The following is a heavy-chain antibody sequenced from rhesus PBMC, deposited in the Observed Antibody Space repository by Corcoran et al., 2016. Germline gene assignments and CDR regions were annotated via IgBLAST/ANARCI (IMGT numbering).Heavy chain of an antibody. J-gene: IGHJ2*01. D-gene: IGHD1-1*01. CDR2: IYGSGSST. V-gene: IGHV4-169*02. CDR3: ASGNRWYFDL. Sequence: QLQLQESGPGLVKPSETLSVTRAVSGGSISSSYWSWIRQAPGKGLEWIGYIYGSGSSTNYNPSLKSRVTLSVDTSKHQLSLKLSSVTAADTAVYYCASGNRWYFDLWGPGTPITISS. CDR1: GGSISSSY.